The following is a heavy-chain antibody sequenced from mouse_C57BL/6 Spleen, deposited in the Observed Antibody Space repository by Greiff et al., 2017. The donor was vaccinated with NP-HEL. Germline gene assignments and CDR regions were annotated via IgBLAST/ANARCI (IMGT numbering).Heavy chain of an antibody. CDR3: ARHSYGYDGGYAMDY. CDR2: IWSDGST. J-gene: IGHJ4*01. V-gene: IGHV2-6-1*01. CDR1: GFSLTSYG. Sequence: VKLQESGPGLVAPSQSLSITCTVSGFSLTSYGVHWVRQPPGKGLEWLVVIWSDGSTTYNSALKSRLSISKDNSKSHVFLKMNSLQTDDTAMYYCARHSYGYDGGYAMDYWGQGTSVTVSS. D-gene: IGHD2-2*01.